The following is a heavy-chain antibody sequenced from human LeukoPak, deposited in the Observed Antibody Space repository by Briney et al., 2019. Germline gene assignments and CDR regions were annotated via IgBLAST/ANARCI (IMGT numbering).Heavy chain of an antibody. Sequence: PSETLSLTCTVSGGSISSYYWSWIRQPPGKGLEWIGYIYYSGSTNYNPSLKSRVTISVDTPKNQFSLKPSSVTAADTAVYYCARGEWELLDYWGQGTLVTVSS. CDR1: GGSISSYY. CDR2: IYYSGST. J-gene: IGHJ4*02. CDR3: ARGEWELLDY. V-gene: IGHV4-59*01. D-gene: IGHD1-26*01.